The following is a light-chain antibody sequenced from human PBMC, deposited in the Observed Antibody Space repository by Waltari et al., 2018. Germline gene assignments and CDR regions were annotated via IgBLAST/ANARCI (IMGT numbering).Light chain of an antibody. V-gene: IGKV1-5*03. CDR2: KAS. CDR1: HTISSG. CDR3: QVFET. Sequence: DIQVTQSPSTLSASVGDRVTITCRASHTISSGLAWFQQKPGKAPKLLIYKASFLESGVPSRFSGSGSGTEFTRTISSLQPDDFATYYCQVFETFGQGTKLEIK. J-gene: IGKJ2*01.